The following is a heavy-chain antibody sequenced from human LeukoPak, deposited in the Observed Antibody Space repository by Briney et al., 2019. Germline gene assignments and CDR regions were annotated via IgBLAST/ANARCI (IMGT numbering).Heavy chain of an antibody. J-gene: IGHJ1*01. Sequence: ASVKVSCKVSGYTLTELSIHWVRQAPGKGLELMGGFDPEDGETIYAQRFQGRVTMTEDTSTDTAYMELSSLRSEDAAVYYCATVSYYYDSSGYQGYFQHWGQGTLVTVSS. CDR2: FDPEDGET. V-gene: IGHV1-24*01. D-gene: IGHD3-22*01. CDR1: GYTLTELS. CDR3: ATVSYYYDSSGYQGYFQH.